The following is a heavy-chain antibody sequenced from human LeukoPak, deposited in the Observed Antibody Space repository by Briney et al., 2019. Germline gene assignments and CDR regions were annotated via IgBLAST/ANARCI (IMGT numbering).Heavy chain of an antibody. D-gene: IGHD6-13*01. CDR1: GGSISSGGYY. CDR2: IYYSGST. J-gene: IGHJ4*02. CDR3: ASRRDGSWYYNTGFDY. Sequence: PSETLSLTCTVSGGSISSGGYYWSWIRQHPGKGLEWIGYIYYSGSTHYNPSLKSRVTISVDTSKNQFSLKLSSVTAADTAVYYCASRRDGSWYYNTGFDYWGQGTLVTVSS. V-gene: IGHV4-31*03.